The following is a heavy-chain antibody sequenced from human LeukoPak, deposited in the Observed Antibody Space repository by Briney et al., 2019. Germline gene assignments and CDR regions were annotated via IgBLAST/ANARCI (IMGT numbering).Heavy chain of an antibody. CDR3: ARGSRAATKAFDI. D-gene: IGHD2-15*01. V-gene: IGHV4-34*01. CDR2: INHSGST. J-gene: IGHJ3*02. Sequence: SETLSLTCAVYGGSFSGYYWSWIRQPPGKGLEWIGEINHSGSTNYNPSLKSRVTISVDTSKNQFSLKLSSVTAADTAVYYCARGSRAATKAFDIWGQGTMVTVSS. CDR1: GGSFSGYY.